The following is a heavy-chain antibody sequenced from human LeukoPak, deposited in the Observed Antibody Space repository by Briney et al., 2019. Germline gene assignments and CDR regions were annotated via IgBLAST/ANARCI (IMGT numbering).Heavy chain of an antibody. CDR1: GGSISTYY. CDR3: ARAHSTLRYFDWLEN. Sequence: PSETLSLTCSVSGGSISTYYWTWIRQPPGKGLEWIGYIYYSGSTNYNPSLKSRVTISVDTSKNQFSLKLSSVTAADTAVYYCARAHSTLRYFDWLENWGQGTLVTVSS. V-gene: IGHV4-59*01. CDR2: IYYSGST. D-gene: IGHD3-9*01. J-gene: IGHJ5*02.